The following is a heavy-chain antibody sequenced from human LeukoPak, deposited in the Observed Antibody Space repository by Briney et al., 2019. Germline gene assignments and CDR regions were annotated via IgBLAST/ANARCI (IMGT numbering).Heavy chain of an antibody. CDR1: GGSISSYY. CDR2: IYYSGST. V-gene: IGHV4-59*12. CDR3: AREGVWLLYFDY. D-gene: IGHD3-16*01. Sequence: SETLSLTCTVSGGSISSYYWSWIRQPPGKGLEWIGYIYYSGSTNYNPSLKSRVTISVDTSKNQFSLKLSSVTAADTAVYYCAREGVWLLYFDYWGQGTLVTVSS. J-gene: IGHJ4*02.